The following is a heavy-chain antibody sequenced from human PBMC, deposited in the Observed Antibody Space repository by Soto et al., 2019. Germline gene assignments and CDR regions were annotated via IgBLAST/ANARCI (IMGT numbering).Heavy chain of an antibody. CDR3: ARGLGCSGGSCYSRPSYYFYMYV. J-gene: IGHJ6*03. Sequence: QVQLQQWGAGLLKPSETLSLTCAVYGGSFSGYYWSWIRQPPGKGLEWIGEINHSGSTNYNPSLKSRVTISVDTSNNQFSLKRSSVTAADTAVYYCARGLGCSGGSCYSRPSYYFYMYVWGKGTTVTVSS. CDR1: GGSFSGYY. D-gene: IGHD2-15*01. V-gene: IGHV4-34*01. CDR2: INHSGST.